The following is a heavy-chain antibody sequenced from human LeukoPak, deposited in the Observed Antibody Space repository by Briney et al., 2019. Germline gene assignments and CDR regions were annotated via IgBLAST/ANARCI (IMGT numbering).Heavy chain of an antibody. Sequence: PGGSLRLSCAASGFTFSSYWMSWVRQAPGKGLEWVANIKQDGSEKYYVDSVKGRFTISRDNAKNSLYLQMNSLRAEDTAVYYCAREQGPYYYDSSGYWSDYWGQGTLVTVSS. CDR2: IKQDGSEK. CDR1: GFTFSSYW. V-gene: IGHV3-7*01. J-gene: IGHJ4*02. D-gene: IGHD3-22*01. CDR3: AREQGPYYYDSSGYWSDY.